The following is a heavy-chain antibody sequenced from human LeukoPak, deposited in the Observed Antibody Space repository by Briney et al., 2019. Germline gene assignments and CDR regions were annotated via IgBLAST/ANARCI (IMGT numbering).Heavy chain of an antibody. Sequence: GESLKISCKSSGHSFTSYWIGWVRQMPGKGLEWMGIIYPGGSDTRYSPSFQGQVTISADRSISTAYLQWSSLKASDTAMYYCARRNYGDYSFDYWGQGTLVTVSS. CDR2: IYPGGSDT. D-gene: IGHD4-17*01. CDR3: ARRNYGDYSFDY. J-gene: IGHJ4*02. CDR1: GHSFTSYW. V-gene: IGHV5-51*01.